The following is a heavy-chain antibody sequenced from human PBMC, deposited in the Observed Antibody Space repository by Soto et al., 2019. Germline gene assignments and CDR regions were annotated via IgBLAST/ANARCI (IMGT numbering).Heavy chain of an antibody. CDR2: ISDDGNHK. CDR3: AKDGGCSGGRCYSNLDY. J-gene: IGHJ4*02. Sequence: QVQLVESGGGVVQPGRSLRLSCAASGFTLRSYAMQWVRQAPGKGLEWVAVISDDGNHKYYADSVKGRFTISRDDFKNTLSLQMHSLRAEDTAVYYCAKDGGCSGGRCYSNLDYWGQGSRVTVSS. V-gene: IGHV3-30*18. D-gene: IGHD2-15*01. CDR1: GFTLRSYA.